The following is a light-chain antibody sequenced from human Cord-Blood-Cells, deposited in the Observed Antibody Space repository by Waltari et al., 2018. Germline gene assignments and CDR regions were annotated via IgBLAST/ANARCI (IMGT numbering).Light chain of an antibody. CDR1: SSDVGGYNY. CDR2: DVS. Sequence: QSALTQPASVSGSPGQSITISCTGTSSDVGGYNYVSWYQQHTGKAPKLMIYDVSNRPSGVSNRVSGSQSGNTASLTISGLQAEDEADYYCSSYTSSSTLFGTGTKVTVL. V-gene: IGLV2-14*03. CDR3: SSYTSSSTL. J-gene: IGLJ1*01.